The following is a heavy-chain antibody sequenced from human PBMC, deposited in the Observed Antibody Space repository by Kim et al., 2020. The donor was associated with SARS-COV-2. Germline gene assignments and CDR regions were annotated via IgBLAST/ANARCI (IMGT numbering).Heavy chain of an antibody. D-gene: IGHD3-16*01. Sequence: SETLSLTCTVSGGSISSYYWSWIRQSPGKGLEWIGNINHSGTTKYNPSLKTRVTLSVAPSKNRFSLRLTSLTAADTAVYYCSSQGAEGWFDSWGQGTTVTVSS. J-gene: IGHJ5*01. CDR3: SSQGAEGWFDS. CDR2: INHSGTT. CDR1: GGSISSYY. V-gene: IGHV4-59*03.